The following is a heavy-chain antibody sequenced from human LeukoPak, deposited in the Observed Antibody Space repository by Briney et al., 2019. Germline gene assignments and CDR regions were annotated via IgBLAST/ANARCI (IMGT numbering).Heavy chain of an antibody. CDR3: AKDMYSSSWYYFDY. CDR2: ISYDGSNK. V-gene: IGHV3-30*18. CDR1: GFTFSSYG. D-gene: IGHD6-13*01. Sequence: GRSLRLSCAASGFTFSSYGMHWVRQAPGKGLEWVAVISYDGSNKYYADSVKGRFTISRDNSKNMLYLQMNSLRAEDTAVYYCAKDMYSSSWYYFDYWGQGTLVTVSS. J-gene: IGHJ4*02.